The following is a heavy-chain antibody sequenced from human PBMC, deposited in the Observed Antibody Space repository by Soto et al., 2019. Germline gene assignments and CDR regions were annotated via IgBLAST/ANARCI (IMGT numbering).Heavy chain of an antibody. CDR2: IYYSGST. CDR3: ARQLLRYFDWGNDAFDI. Sequence: SETLSLTCTVSGGSISSSSYYWGWLRQPPGKGLEWIGSIYYSGSTYYNPSLKSRVTISVDTSKNQFSLKLSSVTAADTAVYYCARQLLRYFDWGNDAFDIWGQGTMVTVSS. D-gene: IGHD3-9*01. V-gene: IGHV4-39*01. CDR1: GGSISSSSYY. J-gene: IGHJ3*02.